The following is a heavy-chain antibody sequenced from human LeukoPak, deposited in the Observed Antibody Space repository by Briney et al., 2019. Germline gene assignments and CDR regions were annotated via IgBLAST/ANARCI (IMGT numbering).Heavy chain of an antibody. D-gene: IGHD3-22*01. Sequence: GESLKISCKGSGYSFTSYWIGWVRQMPGKGLEWMGIIYPGDSDTRYSPSFQGQVTISADESISTAYLQWSSLKASDTAMYYCARQRHYYDSSGFRWFDPWGQGTLVTVSS. CDR1: GYSFTSYW. J-gene: IGHJ5*02. CDR2: IYPGDSDT. V-gene: IGHV5-51*01. CDR3: ARQRHYYDSSGFRWFDP.